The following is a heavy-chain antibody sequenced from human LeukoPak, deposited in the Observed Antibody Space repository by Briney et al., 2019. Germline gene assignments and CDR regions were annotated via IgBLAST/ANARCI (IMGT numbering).Heavy chain of an antibody. Sequence: GGSLRLSCVASGFTFSRYWMHWVRQAPGKGLVWVSRISSDGRSTNYADSVKGRFSISRDNAENTLYLQMNSLRVEDTAVYYCVRGADTGYSSDSWGQGTLVTVSS. D-gene: IGHD3-9*01. CDR3: VRGADTGYSSDS. J-gene: IGHJ4*02. CDR1: GFTFSRYW. CDR2: ISSDGRST. V-gene: IGHV3-74*01.